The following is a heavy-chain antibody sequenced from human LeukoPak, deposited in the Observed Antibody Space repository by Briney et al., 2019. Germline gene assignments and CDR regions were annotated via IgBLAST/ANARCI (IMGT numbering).Heavy chain of an antibody. CDR1: GYTYRDYA. CDR2: MGSEAFGGAT. D-gene: IGHD3-16*01. J-gene: IGHJ4*02. V-gene: IGHV3-49*04. CDR3: SRDGGTLDC. Sequence: PGRSLRLSCTGSGYTYRDYAMSWVRQSPGKGLGRVRLMGSEAFGGATEYAASVTVRFPISRSDSKSNAYLQLNSLTTEATDMYYCSRDGGTLDCWGRGTLVTVSS.